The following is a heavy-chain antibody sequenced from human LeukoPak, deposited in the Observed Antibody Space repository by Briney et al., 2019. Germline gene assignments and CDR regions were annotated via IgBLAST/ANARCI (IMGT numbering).Heavy chain of an antibody. Sequence: PGGSLRLSCAASGFTFSDYYMSWIRQAPGKGLEWVSYISSSGSTIYYADSVKGRFTISRDNAKNSLYLQMNSLRAEDTAVYYCARCVVVVAARVYYYYYYMDVWGKGTTVAVSS. CDR1: GFTFSDYY. J-gene: IGHJ6*03. V-gene: IGHV3-11*04. CDR2: ISSSGSTI. D-gene: IGHD2-15*01. CDR3: ARCVVVVAARVYYYYYYMDV.